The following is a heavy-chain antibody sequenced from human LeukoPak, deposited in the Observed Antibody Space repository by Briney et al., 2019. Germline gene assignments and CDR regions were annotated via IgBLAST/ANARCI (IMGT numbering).Heavy chain of an antibody. V-gene: IGHV3-30-3*01. CDR1: GFTFSSYA. D-gene: IGHD6-13*01. CDR2: ISYDGSNK. Sequence: PGGSLRLSCAASGFTFSSYAMHWVRQAPGKGLEWVAVISYDGSNKYYADSVKGRFTISRDNSKNTLYLQMNSLRAEDTAVYYCARPIAALDAFDIWGQGTMVTVSS. CDR3: ARPIAALDAFDI. J-gene: IGHJ3*02.